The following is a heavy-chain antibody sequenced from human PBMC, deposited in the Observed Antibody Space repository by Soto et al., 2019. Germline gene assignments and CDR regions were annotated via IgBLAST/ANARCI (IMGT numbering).Heavy chain of an antibody. CDR1: GYSFTSYW. D-gene: IGHD2-2*01. J-gene: IGHJ6*02. CDR3: ARLGCSSTSCYEGVWYYGMDV. CDR2: IYPGDSDT. V-gene: IGHV5-51*01. Sequence: GESLKISCKGSGYSFTSYWIGWVRQMPGKGLEWMGIIYPGDSDTRYSPSFQGQVTISADKSISTAYLQWSSLKASDTAMYYCARLGCSSTSCYEGVWYYGMDVWGQGTTVTVSS.